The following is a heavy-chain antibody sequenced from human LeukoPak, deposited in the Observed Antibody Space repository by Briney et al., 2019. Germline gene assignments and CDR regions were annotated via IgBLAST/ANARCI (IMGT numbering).Heavy chain of an antibody. CDR2: IKQDGSEK. J-gene: IGHJ4*02. CDR1: GFTFSSYG. V-gene: IGHV3-7*01. D-gene: IGHD1-26*01. Sequence: GGSLRLSCADSGFTFSSYGMIWVRQAPGKGLEWVANIKQDGSEKYYVDSVKGRFTISRDNAKNSLYLQMNSLRAEDTAVYYCERGLRSGSYCDYWGQGTLVTVSS. CDR3: ERGLRSGSYCDY.